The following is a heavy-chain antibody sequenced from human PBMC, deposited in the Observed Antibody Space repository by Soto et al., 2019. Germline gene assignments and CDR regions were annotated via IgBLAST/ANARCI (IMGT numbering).Heavy chain of an antibody. V-gene: IGHV1-2*04. J-gene: IGHJ6*02. CDR3: ARGERSSSWYLGDYYYYYGMDV. CDR2: INPNSGGT. CDR1: GYTFTGYY. Sequence: GASVKVSCKASGYTFTGYYMHWVRQAPGQGLEWMGWINPNSGGTNYAQKFQGWVTMTRDTSISTAYMELSRLRSDDTAVYYCARGERSSSWYLGDYYYYYGMDVWGQGTTVTVSS. D-gene: IGHD6-13*01.